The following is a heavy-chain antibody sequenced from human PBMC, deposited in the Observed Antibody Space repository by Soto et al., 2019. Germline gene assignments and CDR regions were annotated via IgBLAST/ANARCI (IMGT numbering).Heavy chain of an antibody. D-gene: IGHD3-10*01. CDR1: GGSFSGYY. CDR3: ARGYRVLLWFGELSPGRDAFDI. V-gene: IGHV4-34*01. J-gene: IGHJ3*02. Sequence: PSETLSLTCAVYGGSFSGYYWSWIRQPPGKGLEWIGEINRSGSTNYNPSLKSRVTISVDTSKNQFSLKLSSVTAADTAVYYCARGYRVLLWFGELSPGRDAFDIWGQGTMVTVSS. CDR2: INRSGST.